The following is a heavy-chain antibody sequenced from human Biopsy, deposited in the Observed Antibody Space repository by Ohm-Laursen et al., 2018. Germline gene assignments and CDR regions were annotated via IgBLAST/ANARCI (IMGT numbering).Heavy chain of an antibody. D-gene: IGHD5-18*01. CDR2: INPNNGGT. V-gene: IGHV1-2*02. J-gene: IGHJ3*01. Sequence: ASVKVSCKASGYNFNAYYMQWVRQAPGQGLEWMGWINPNNGGTNYAHKFQGRVTTTRDTSISTAYMHLSGLTSDDTAVYYCARLAYSEYRRDPLDVWGQGTMVTVSS. CDR3: ARLAYSEYRRDPLDV. CDR1: GYNFNAYY.